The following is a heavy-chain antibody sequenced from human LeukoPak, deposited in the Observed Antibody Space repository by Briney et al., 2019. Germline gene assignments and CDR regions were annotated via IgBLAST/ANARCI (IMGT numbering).Heavy chain of an antibody. Sequence: SETLSLTCTVSGGSISNYYWSWIRQPPGKGLEWIGYIYYSGSTNYNPSLKSRVTISVDTSKNQFSLKLSSVTAADTAVYYCASSQWLAPVFDYWGQGTLVTVSS. CDR2: IYYSGST. V-gene: IGHV4-59*01. CDR3: ASSQWLAPVFDY. CDR1: GGSISNYY. J-gene: IGHJ4*02. D-gene: IGHD6-19*01.